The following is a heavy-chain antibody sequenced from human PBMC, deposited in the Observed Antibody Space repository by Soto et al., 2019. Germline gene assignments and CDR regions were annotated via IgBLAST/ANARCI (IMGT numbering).Heavy chain of an antibody. CDR3: ARGATAAAAEFDY. Sequence: EVQLVESGGGLVKPGGSLRLSCAASGFTVSHYSVNWVRQAPGKGLEWVSSISSGSDYYADSVKGRFTISRDNAKNSLDLQMNSMRVEDTAVYYCARGATAAAAEFDYWGQGTLVTVSS. J-gene: IGHJ4*02. CDR2: ISSGSD. CDR1: GFTVSHYS. V-gene: IGHV3-21*01. D-gene: IGHD6-13*01.